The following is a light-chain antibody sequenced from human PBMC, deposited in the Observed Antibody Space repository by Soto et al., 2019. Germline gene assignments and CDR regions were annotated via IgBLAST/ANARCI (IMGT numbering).Light chain of an antibody. V-gene: IGKV1-5*03. CDR2: KAS. Sequence: DIQMTQSPSTLSASVGDRVTITCRASQSISSWLAWYQQKPGKAPKLLIYKASSLESGVPSRFSGSGSGTEFTLTISSLQPDDFATYYCQESYSTPWTFGQGTKVEIK. CDR1: QSISSW. J-gene: IGKJ1*01. CDR3: QESYSTPWT.